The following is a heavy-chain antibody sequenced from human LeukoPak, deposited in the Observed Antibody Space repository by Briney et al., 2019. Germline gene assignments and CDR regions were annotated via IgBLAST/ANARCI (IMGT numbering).Heavy chain of an antibody. CDR3: ARGDWNGEYFDY. D-gene: IGHD1-1*01. CDR2: INHSGST. CDR1: SGSFGGYY. Sequence: SETLSLTCDVYSGSFGGYYWSWIRQPPGKGLEWIGEINHSGSTSYNPSLKSRVSISVDASKNQFSLKLSSVTAADTAVYYCARGDWNGEYFDYWGQGTLVTVSS. J-gene: IGHJ4*02. V-gene: IGHV4-34*01.